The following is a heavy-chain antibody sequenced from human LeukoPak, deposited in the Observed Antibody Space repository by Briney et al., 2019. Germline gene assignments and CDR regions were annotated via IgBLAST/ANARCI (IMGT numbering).Heavy chain of an antibody. CDR2: IYSGGST. CDR3: ARGGDAYNPFDY. D-gene: IGHD5-24*01. V-gene: IGHV3-66*02. Sequence: PGGSLRLSCAASGVIVSNYHMSWVRQAPGKGLEWVSVIYSGGSTYYADSVKGRFTISRDDSKNTLHLQMDSLRAEDTAAYYCARGGDAYNPFDYWGQGTLVALSS. CDR1: GVIVSNYH. J-gene: IGHJ4*02.